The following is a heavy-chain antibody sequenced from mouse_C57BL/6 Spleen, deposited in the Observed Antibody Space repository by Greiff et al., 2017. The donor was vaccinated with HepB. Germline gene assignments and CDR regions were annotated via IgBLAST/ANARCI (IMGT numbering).Heavy chain of an antibody. J-gene: IGHJ3*01. CDR3: ASSYYYGSSYGFAY. V-gene: IGHV1-52*01. Sequence: QVQLQQPGAELVRPGSSVKLSCKASGYTFTSYWMHWVKQRPIQGLEWIGNIDPSDSETHYNQKFKDKATLTVDKSSSTAYMQLSSLTSEDSAVYYCASSYYYGSSYGFAYWGQGTLVTVSA. CDR2: IDPSDSET. CDR1: GYTFTSYW. D-gene: IGHD1-1*01.